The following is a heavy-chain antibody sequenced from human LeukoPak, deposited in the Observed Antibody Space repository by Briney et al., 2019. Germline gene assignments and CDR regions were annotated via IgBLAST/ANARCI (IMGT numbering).Heavy chain of an antibody. D-gene: IGHD2-8*01. J-gene: IGHJ2*01. V-gene: IGHV4-4*07. Sequence: SETLSLTCTVSGGSISSYYWSWIRQPAGKGLEWIGRIYTSGSTNYNPSLKSRVTIPVDTSKNQFSLKLSSVTAADTAVYYCARDLSYCTNGVCYDWYFDLWGRGTLVTVSS. CDR1: GGSISSYY. CDR3: ARDLSYCTNGVCYDWYFDL. CDR2: IYTSGST.